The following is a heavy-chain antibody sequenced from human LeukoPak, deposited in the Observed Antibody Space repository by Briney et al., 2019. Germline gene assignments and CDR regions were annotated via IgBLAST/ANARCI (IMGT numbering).Heavy chain of an antibody. Sequence: PGGSLRLSCAASGFAFSDYYMTWIRQAPGKGLEWVSYISSSGSTIYYADSVKGRFTISRDNAKNSLYLQMNSLRAEDTAVYYCARAPSYDAFDIWGQGTMVTVSS. D-gene: IGHD3-10*01. CDR1: GFAFSDYY. CDR2: ISSSGSTI. CDR3: ARAPSYDAFDI. V-gene: IGHV3-11*01. J-gene: IGHJ3*02.